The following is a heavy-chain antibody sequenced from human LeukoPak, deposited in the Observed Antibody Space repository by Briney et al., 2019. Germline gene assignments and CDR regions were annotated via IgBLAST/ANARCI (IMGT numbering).Heavy chain of an antibody. Sequence: GGSLRLSCAASGFTFSSYAMSWVRQAPGKGLEWVSAISGSGGSTYYADSVNGRFTISRDNSKNTLYLQMNSLRAEDTAVYYCAEPEGGYYDIRPDWGQGTLVTVSS. J-gene: IGHJ4*02. CDR3: AEPEGGYYDIRPD. CDR1: GFTFSSYA. D-gene: IGHD3-22*01. V-gene: IGHV3-23*01. CDR2: ISGSGGST.